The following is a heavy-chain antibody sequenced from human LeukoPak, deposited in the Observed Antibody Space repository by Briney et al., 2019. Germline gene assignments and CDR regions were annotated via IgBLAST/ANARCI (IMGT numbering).Heavy chain of an antibody. Sequence: PGGSLRLSCAASGFTFSTFAMIWVRQPPGKGLEWVSSIFPSGGEIHYADSVKGRFTISRDNAKNSLYLQMNSLRAEDTAVYYCARVSRGDDAFDIWGQGTMVTVSS. CDR3: ARVSRGDDAFDI. D-gene: IGHD3-3*01. J-gene: IGHJ3*02. CDR1: GFTFSTFA. V-gene: IGHV3-21*01. CDR2: IFPSGGEI.